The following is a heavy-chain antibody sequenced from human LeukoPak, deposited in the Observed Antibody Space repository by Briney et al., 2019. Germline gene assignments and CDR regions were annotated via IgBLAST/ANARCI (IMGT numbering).Heavy chain of an antibody. Sequence: SETLSLTCTVSGGSLSSYYWSLIRQPAGKGLEWIGYIYYSGSTNYNPSLKSRVTISVDTSKNQFSLKLSSVTAADTAVYYCARQVHITIFGVVTLDAFDIWGQGTMVTVSS. CDR3: ARQVHITIFGVVTLDAFDI. J-gene: IGHJ3*02. CDR2: IYYSGST. D-gene: IGHD3-3*01. CDR1: GGSLSSYY. V-gene: IGHV4-59*08.